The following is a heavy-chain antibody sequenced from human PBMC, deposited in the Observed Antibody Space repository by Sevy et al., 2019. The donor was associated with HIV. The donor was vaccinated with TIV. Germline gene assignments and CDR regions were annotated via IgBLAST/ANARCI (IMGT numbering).Heavy chain of an antibody. V-gene: IGHV1-18*01. Sequence: ALVKVSCKASGYTFTSYGISWVRQAPGQGLEWMGWISAYNGNTNYAQKLQGRVTMTTDTSTSTAYMELRSLRSDDTAVYYCARGIAAAGTSYYYYMDVWGKGTTVTVS. J-gene: IGHJ6*03. CDR1: GYTFTSYG. CDR2: ISAYNGNT. CDR3: ARGIAAAGTSYYYYMDV. D-gene: IGHD6-13*01.